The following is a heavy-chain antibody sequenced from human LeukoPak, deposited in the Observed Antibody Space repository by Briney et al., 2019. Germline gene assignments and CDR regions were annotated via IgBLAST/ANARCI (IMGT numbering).Heavy chain of an antibody. Sequence: PGGSLRLSCAASGFTFSSYAMHWVRQAPGKGLEWVAVISYDGSNKYYADSVKGRFTISRDNSKNTLYLQMNSLRAEDTAVYYCATLGGTILAWGQGTTVTVSS. V-gene: IGHV3-30*14. CDR2: ISYDGSNK. CDR3: ATLGGTILA. J-gene: IGHJ6*02. CDR1: GFTFSSYA. D-gene: IGHD3-9*01.